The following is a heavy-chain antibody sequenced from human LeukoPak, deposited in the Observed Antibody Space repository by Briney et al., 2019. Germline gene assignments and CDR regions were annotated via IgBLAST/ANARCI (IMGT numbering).Heavy chain of an antibody. Sequence: PSETLSLTCTDSGGSISSYYWSWIRQPPGKGLEWIGYIYYSGSTNYNPSLKSRVTISVDTSKNQFSLKLSSVTAADTAVYYCARGVGQWLAYFDYWGQGTLVTVSS. J-gene: IGHJ4*02. CDR2: IYYSGST. V-gene: IGHV4-59*01. CDR1: GGSISSYY. CDR3: ARGVGQWLAYFDY. D-gene: IGHD6-19*01.